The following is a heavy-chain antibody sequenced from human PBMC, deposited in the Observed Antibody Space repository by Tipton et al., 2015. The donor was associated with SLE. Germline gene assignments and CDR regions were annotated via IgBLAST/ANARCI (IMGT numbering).Heavy chain of an antibody. CDR3: ATLRTTDFDY. CDR1: GFTFSSYS. V-gene: IGHV3-48*01. D-gene: IGHD4-17*01. Sequence: SLRVSCAASGFTFSSYSMNSARQAPGKGLEWVSYISSSSSTIYYADSVKGRFTISRDNAKNSLYLQMNSLRAEDTAVYYCATLRTTDFDYWGQGTLVTVSS. CDR2: ISSSSSTI. J-gene: IGHJ4*02.